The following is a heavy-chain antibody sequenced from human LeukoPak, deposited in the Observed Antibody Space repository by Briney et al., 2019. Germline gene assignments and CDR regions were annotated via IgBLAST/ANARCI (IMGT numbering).Heavy chain of an antibody. Sequence: LETLSLPCTVPGGSISSSSYYWGWIRQPPGKGLEWTGSIYYSGGTYYNPSLKSRVTISVDTSKNQFSLKLSSVTAADTAVYYCAGTVYYFDYWGQGTLVTVSS. CDR3: AGTVYYFDY. V-gene: IGHV4-39*01. CDR1: GGSISSSSYY. J-gene: IGHJ4*02. CDR2: IYYSGGT. D-gene: IGHD4-17*01.